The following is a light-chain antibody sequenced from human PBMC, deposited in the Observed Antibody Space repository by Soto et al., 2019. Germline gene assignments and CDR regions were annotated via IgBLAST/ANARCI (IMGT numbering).Light chain of an antibody. V-gene: IGLV2-14*01. CDR1: SSDVGNYIF. CDR3: VSYTTSASYV. J-gene: IGLJ1*01. Sequence: QSALTQPASVSGSPGQSITISCTGTSSDVGNYIFVSWYRRHPGKAPKLMIYDINNRPSGVSNRFSGSKSGNTASLTISGLQAEDEADYYCVSYTTSASYVFGTGTKVTVL. CDR2: DIN.